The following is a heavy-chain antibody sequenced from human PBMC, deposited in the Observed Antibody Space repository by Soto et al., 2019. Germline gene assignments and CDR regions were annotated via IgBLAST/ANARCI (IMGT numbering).Heavy chain of an antibody. D-gene: IGHD3-3*01. J-gene: IGHJ4*02. CDR2: VYYSGST. V-gene: IGHV4-61*01. CDR1: GGTVCSSIHS. Sequence: PSDTLSLTRAVCGGTVCSSIHSLCWIRQPPGKRLEWVGYVYYSGSTNYNPSLQSRVTTSVDTSKNQFSLKMNSVTAADTAVYYCARGHDFWSGFSYFDYWGQGTLVTVSS. CDR3: ARGHDFWSGFSYFDY.